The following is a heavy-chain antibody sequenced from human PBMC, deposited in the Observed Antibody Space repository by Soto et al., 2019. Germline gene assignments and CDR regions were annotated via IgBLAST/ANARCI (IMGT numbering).Heavy chain of an antibody. CDR3: AREYYYGMDV. Sequence: SETLSLTCAVSGGSISSGGYSWSWIRQPPGKGLEWIGYIYHSGSTYYNPSLKSRVTISVDRSKNQFSLKLSSVTAADTAVYYRAREYYYGMDVWGQGTTVTVSS. J-gene: IGHJ6*02. CDR1: GGSISSGGYS. CDR2: IYHSGST. V-gene: IGHV4-30-2*01.